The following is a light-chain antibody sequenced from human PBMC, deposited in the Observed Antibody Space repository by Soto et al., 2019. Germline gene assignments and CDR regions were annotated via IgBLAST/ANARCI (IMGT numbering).Light chain of an antibody. J-gene: IGKJ1*01. CDR1: ESVSTK. CDR2: GAS. CDR3: QQYNNWPPWT. V-gene: IGKV3D-15*01. Sequence: EIVMTQSPATLALSPGERATLSCRASESVSTKVAWYQQKSGQAPRLLIYGASRRATGIPDRFSGSGSGTDFTLTISSLQSEDFAVYYCQQYNNWPPWTFGQGTKVDIK.